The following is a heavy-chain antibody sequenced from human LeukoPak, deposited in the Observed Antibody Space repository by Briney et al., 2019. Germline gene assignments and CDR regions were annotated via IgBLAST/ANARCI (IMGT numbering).Heavy chain of an antibody. CDR1: GFTFSSYE. CDR2: INQDGSAK. D-gene: IGHD6-13*01. CDR3: AGSWSPYDAFDI. Sequence: GGSLRLSCAASGFTFSSYEMNWVRQAPGKGLEWVANINQDGSAKYYVDSVKGRFTISRDNAKNSLYLQMNSLRAEDTAVYYCAGSWSPYDAFDIWGQGTMVSVSS. J-gene: IGHJ3*02. V-gene: IGHV3-7*01.